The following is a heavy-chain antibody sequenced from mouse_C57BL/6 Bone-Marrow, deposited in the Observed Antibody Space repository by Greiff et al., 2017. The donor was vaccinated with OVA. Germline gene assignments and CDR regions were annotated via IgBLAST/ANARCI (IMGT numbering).Heavy chain of an antibody. CDR3: ARVNYHTRGPWFAY. D-gene: IGHD2-1*01. CDR2: INYDGSST. V-gene: IGHV5-16*01. J-gene: IGHJ3*01. CDR1: GFTFSDYY. Sequence: EVHLVESEGGLVQPGSSMKLPCTASGFTFSDYYMAWVRQVPEKGLEWVADINYDGSSTYYLDSLKSRFIISRDNAKNILYLQMSSLKSEDTATYYCARVNYHTRGPWFAYWGQGTLVTVSA.